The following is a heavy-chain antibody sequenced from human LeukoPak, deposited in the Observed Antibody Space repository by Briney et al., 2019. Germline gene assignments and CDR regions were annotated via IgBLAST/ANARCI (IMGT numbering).Heavy chain of an antibody. CDR2: INTNTGNP. Sequence: ASVKVSCKASGYTFTSYAMNWVRQAPGQGLEWMGWINTNTGNPTYAQGFTGRFVFSLDTSVSTAYLQISSLKAEDTAVYYCARDSSSWYLGYAHYYYYRDVWGKGTTVTVSS. J-gene: IGHJ6*03. CDR3: ARDSSSWYLGYAHYYYYRDV. D-gene: IGHD6-13*01. V-gene: IGHV7-4-1*02. CDR1: GYTFTSYA.